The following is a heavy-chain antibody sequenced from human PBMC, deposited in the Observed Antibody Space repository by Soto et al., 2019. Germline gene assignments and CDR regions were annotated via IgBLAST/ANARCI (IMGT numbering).Heavy chain of an antibody. J-gene: IGHJ4*02. CDR1: GGSISSSNW. CDR3: AKTRSVRGDLRYFDY. CDR2: IYHSGST. V-gene: IGHV4-4*02. Sequence: QVQLQESGPGLVKPSGTLSLTCAVSGGSISSSNWWSWVRQPPGKGLEWIGEIYHSGSTNYNPSLKSLVTISVDKSKNQFSLKLSSVTAADTAVYYCAKTRSVRGDLRYFDYWGQGTLVTVSS. D-gene: IGHD3-10*01.